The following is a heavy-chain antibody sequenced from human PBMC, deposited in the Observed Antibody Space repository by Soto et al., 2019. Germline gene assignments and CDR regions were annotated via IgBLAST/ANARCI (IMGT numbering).Heavy chain of an antibody. J-gene: IGHJ6*02. V-gene: IGHV4-59*01. CDR3: ARDGSARHYDFWSGYYTSSRYYYYGMDV. D-gene: IGHD3-3*01. Sequence: SETLSLACTVSGGSISSYYWSWIRQPPGKGLEWIGYIYYSGSTNYNPSLKSRVTISVDTSKNQFSLKLSSVTAADTAVYYCARDGSARHYDFWSGYYTSSRYYYYGMDVWGQGTTVTVSS. CDR2: IYYSGST. CDR1: GGSISSYY.